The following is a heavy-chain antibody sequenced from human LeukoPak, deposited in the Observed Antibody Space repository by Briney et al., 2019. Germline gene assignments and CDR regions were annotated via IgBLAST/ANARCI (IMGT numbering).Heavy chain of an antibody. Sequence: GGSLRLSCAASGFTFSSYGMHWVRQAPGKGLEWVSSISSSSSYIYYADSVKGRFTISRDNSTNTLYLQMNSLRTEDTAVYYCAKDSLRTLPAASFDYWGQGTLVTVSS. CDR2: ISSSSSYI. CDR3: AKDSLRTLPAASFDY. J-gene: IGHJ4*02. V-gene: IGHV3-21*04. D-gene: IGHD2-2*01. CDR1: GFTFSSYG.